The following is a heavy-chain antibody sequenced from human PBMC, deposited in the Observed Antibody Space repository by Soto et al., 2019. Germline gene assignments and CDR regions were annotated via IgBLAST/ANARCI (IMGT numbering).Heavy chain of an antibody. CDR1: GYTFSSYG. V-gene: IGHV1-18*01. Sequence: QVQLVQSGGEVKKPGASVKVSCKASGYTFSSYGINWVRQAPGQGLEWLGWISPYDGNTKYPQILQGRASTTTATSTKTAYMEVRSLRSDDPAVYYCARGGYYDSSGSRNYHYYGMNVWGQGTTVTVSS. D-gene: IGHD3-22*01. CDR3: ARGGYYDSSGSRNYHYYGMNV. CDR2: ISPYDGNT. J-gene: IGHJ6*02.